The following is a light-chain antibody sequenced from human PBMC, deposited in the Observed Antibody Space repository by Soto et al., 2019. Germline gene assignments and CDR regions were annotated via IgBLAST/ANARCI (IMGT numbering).Light chain of an antibody. Sequence: EIVMTQSPATLSVSPGERATLSCRASQSVRSNLAWYQQKPGQAPRLLIYDASTTAIGIPGRFSGSGSGTEFTLTINSLRSEDFAVYYCQQYNNWPPVSFGQGTKLEIK. J-gene: IGKJ2*03. CDR3: QQYNNWPPVS. V-gene: IGKV3-15*01. CDR2: DAS. CDR1: QSVRSN.